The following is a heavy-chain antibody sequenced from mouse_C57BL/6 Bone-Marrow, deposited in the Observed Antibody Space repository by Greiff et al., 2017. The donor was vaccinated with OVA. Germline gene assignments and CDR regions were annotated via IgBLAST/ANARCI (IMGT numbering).Heavy chain of an antibody. J-gene: IGHJ2*01. CDR1: GYTFTSYW. V-gene: IGHV1-7*01. Sequence: QVHVKQSGAELAKPGASVKLSCKASGYTFTSYWMHWVKQRPGQGLEWIGYINPSSGYTKYNQKFKDKATLTADKSSNTAYLQLSSLTSEDTAVYYCASYYGSSFDYWGQGTTLTVSS. D-gene: IGHD1-1*01. CDR3: ASYYGSSFDY. CDR2: INPSSGYT.